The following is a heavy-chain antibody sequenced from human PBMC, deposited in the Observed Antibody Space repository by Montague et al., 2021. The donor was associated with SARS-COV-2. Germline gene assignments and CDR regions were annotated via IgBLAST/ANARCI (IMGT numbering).Heavy chain of an antibody. J-gene: IGHJ5*01. V-gene: IGHV4-39*01. CDR1: GDSISSPNYY. Sequence: SETLSLTCTVSGDSISSPNYYWGWIRQAPGKGLDWIGTIYNSGTTYYNPSLKSRLTISIDTSKNQFSLKLTSVTAADTAVYYCARHRNYGGHSLDNWFHSWGQGTLVTVSS. CDR2: IYNSGTT. D-gene: IGHD4-23*01. CDR3: ARHRNYGGHSLDNWFHS.